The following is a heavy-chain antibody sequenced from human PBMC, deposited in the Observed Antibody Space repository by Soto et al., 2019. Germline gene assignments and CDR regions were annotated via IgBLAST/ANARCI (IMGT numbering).Heavy chain of an antibody. Sequence: GGSLRLSCAASGFTFSDHYMDWVRQAPGKGLEWVGRTRNKANSYTTEYAASVKGRFTISRDESKNSLYLQMNSLKTEDTAVYYCARGSKSFDSWGQGTQVTVSS. CDR3: ARGSKSFDS. J-gene: IGHJ4*02. V-gene: IGHV3-72*01. CDR2: TRNKANSYTT. CDR1: GFTFSDHY.